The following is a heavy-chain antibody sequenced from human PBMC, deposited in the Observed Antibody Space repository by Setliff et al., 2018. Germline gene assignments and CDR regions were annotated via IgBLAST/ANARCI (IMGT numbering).Heavy chain of an antibody. CDR3: ARLVGADGMGIDY. D-gene: IGHD2-15*01. V-gene: IGHV5-51*01. J-gene: IGHJ4*02. CDR1: GYTFTNYW. CDR2: IFPGNSDT. Sequence: GESLKISCKGSGYTFTNYWIGWVRQLPGKGLECMGIIFPGNSDTRYSPSFQGQVTFSADKSVSTAYLQWSSLQASDTATYYCARLVGADGMGIDYWGQGTLVTVSS.